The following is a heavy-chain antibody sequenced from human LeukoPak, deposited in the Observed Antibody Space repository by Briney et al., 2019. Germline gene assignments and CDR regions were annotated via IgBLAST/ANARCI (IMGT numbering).Heavy chain of an antibody. D-gene: IGHD6-6*01. CDR2: INPNNGST. J-gene: IGHJ4*02. V-gene: IGHV1-2*02. Sequence: ASVKVSCEASGYTFTGYFIHWVRQAPGQGLEWMGWINPNNGSTNYAQKFQGRVTITADKSTSTAYMELSSLRSEDTAVYYCARAAPDRYFDYWGQGTLVTVSS. CDR3: ARAAPDRYFDY. CDR1: GYTFTGYF.